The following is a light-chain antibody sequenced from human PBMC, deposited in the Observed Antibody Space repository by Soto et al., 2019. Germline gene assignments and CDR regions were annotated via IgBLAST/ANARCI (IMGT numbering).Light chain of an antibody. Sequence: IQLTQSPSFLSASVGDRVTITCRASQGISSYLAWYQQKPGKAPKLLIYAASTLQGGVPSRFSGSGSGTEFTLTISSLQPEDFATYYCQQLHSYPPTFGGGTKVDIK. CDR1: QGISSY. CDR2: AAS. J-gene: IGKJ4*01. CDR3: QQLHSYPPT. V-gene: IGKV1-9*01.